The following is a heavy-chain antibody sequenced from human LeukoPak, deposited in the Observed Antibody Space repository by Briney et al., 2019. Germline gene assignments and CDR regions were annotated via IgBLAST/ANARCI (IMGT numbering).Heavy chain of an antibody. CDR2: ISWNSGSI. J-gene: IGHJ6*02. V-gene: IGHV3-9*01. CDR1: GFTFDDYA. D-gene: IGHD6-19*01. CDR3: ARRPYQDVSGRLSDV. Sequence: GRSLRLSRAASGFTFDDYAMHWVRQAPGKGLEWVSGISWNSGSIGYADSVKGRFTISRNNAKNSLYLQMNSLGHEDSAVYYCARRPYQDVSGRLSDVWGQGTTVTVSS.